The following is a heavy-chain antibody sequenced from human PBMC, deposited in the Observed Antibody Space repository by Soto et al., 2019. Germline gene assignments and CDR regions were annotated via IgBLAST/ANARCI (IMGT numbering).Heavy chain of an antibody. CDR3: ARGGLAARKGRWFEP. J-gene: IGHJ5*02. V-gene: IGHV4-59*01. Sequence: PSETLSLTCTFSVDSISSYYWGWIRHPPGKGLEWIGYIHYSGSTNYNPSLKSRVTISVDKPKNQFSLKVNSMTAADTAVYYCARGGLAARKGRWFEPWGQGTLVSVSS. CDR2: IHYSGST. D-gene: IGHD6-6*01. CDR1: VDSISSYY.